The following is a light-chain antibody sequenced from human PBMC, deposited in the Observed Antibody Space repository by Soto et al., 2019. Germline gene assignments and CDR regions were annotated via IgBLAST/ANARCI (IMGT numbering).Light chain of an antibody. J-gene: IGKJ1*01. CDR2: AAS. Sequence: DIQMTQSPSSLSASVGDRVTITCRASQSIVTYLNWYLQKPGKAPKLLIYAASNLQSGVPSRFSGSGSGTYFTLTISSLQPEDFATYFCKQSYSTPPWTFGQGTKVEIK. CDR3: KQSYSTPPWT. V-gene: IGKV1-39*01. CDR1: QSIVTY.